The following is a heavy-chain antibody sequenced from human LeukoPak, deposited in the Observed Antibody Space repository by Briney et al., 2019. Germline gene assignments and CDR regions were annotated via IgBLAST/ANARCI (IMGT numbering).Heavy chain of an antibody. CDR2: IIPIFGTA. D-gene: IGHD5-12*01. V-gene: IGHV1-69*13. CDR1: GGTFSSYA. CDR3: ARALYSGYDSNVY. J-gene: IGHJ4*02. Sequence: GASVKVSCKASGGTFSSYAISWVRQAPGQGLEWMGGIIPIFGTANYAQKFQGRVTITADESTSTAYMELSSLRSEDTAVYYCARALYSGYDSNVYWGQGTLVTVSS.